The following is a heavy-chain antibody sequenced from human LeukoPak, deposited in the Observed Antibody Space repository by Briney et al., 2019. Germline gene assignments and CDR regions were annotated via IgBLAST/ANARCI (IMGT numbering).Heavy chain of an antibody. J-gene: IGHJ4*02. Sequence: SETLSLTCTVSSGSISSYYWSWIRQPAGKGLEWIGRLYTSGSTNYNPSLKSRVTMSVDTSKNQFSLKLSSVTAADTAVYYCARTTPMSTIDYWGQGTLVTVSS. CDR1: SGSISSYY. CDR3: ARTTPMSTIDY. CDR2: LYTSGST. D-gene: IGHD5-18*01. V-gene: IGHV4-4*07.